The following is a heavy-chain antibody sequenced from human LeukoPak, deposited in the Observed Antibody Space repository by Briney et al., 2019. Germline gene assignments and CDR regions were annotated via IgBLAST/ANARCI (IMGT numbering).Heavy chain of an antibody. J-gene: IGHJ4*02. CDR3: AKDPYTMVRGVIPTGYDY. CDR2: ISGSGGST. CDR1: GFTFSSYA. V-gene: IGHV3-23*01. Sequence: PGGSLRLSCAASGFTFSSYAMSWVRQAPGKGLDWVSAISGSGGSTYYADSVKGRFTISRDNSKNTLYLQMNSLRAEDTAVYYCAKDPYTMVRGVIPTGYDYWGQGTLVTVSS. D-gene: IGHD3-10*01.